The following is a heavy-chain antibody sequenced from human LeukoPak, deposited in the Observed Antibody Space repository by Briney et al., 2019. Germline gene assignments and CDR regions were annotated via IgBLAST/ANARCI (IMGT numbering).Heavy chain of an antibody. CDR1: GGSFSGYY. V-gene: IGHV4-34*01. Sequence: SETLSLTCAVYGGSFSGYYWSWIRQPPGKGLVWIGEINHSGSTNYNPSLKSRVTISVDTSKNQFSLKLSSVTAADTAVYYCVLEGYGDYGYWGQGTLVTVSS. J-gene: IGHJ4*02. CDR3: VLEGYGDYGY. CDR2: INHSGST. D-gene: IGHD4-17*01.